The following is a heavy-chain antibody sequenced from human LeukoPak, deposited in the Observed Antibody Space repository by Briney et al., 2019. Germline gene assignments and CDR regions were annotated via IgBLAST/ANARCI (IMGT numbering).Heavy chain of an antibody. D-gene: IGHD3-10*01. J-gene: IGHJ4*02. CDR3: ARVMYHDSGSYYQYFHH. CDR2: INWNAGST. Sequence: GGSLRLSCAPSGFTFDDYGMSWVRQVPGKGLEWVSSINWNAGSTTYADSVKGRFTISRDNANNSLYLQMNSLRAEDTALYYCARVMYHDSGSYYQYFHHWGQGTPVTVSS. V-gene: IGHV3-20*04. CDR1: GFTFDDYG.